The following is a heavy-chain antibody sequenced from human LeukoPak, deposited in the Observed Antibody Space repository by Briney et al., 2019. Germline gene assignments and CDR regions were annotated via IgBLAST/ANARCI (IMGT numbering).Heavy chain of an antibody. CDR3: ARDYN. Sequence: GGSLRLSCAASGFTFSSYAMSWVRQAPGKGLEWVANIKPDGGETYYVHSVKGRFTISRDNAKSSLYLQMNSLRAEDTAVYYCARDYNLGQGTLVTVSS. CDR2: IKPDGGET. V-gene: IGHV3-7*01. J-gene: IGHJ4*02. CDR1: GFTFSSYA.